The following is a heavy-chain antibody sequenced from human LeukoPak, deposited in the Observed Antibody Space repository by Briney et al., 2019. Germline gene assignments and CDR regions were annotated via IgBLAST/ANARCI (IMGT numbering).Heavy chain of an antibody. CDR3: ARQRRYCSGDNCYQRTFDY. J-gene: IGHJ4*02. CDR2: INSDGSST. V-gene: IGHV3-74*01. Sequence: GGSLRLSCAASGFPFSNYWMHWVRQAPGKGLVWVSRINSDGSSTDNADSVKGRFTNSRDNAKNTLYLQMNSLRAEDTAVYYCARQRRYCSGDNCYQRTFDYWGQGTLVTVSS. CDR1: GFPFSNYW. D-gene: IGHD2-15*01.